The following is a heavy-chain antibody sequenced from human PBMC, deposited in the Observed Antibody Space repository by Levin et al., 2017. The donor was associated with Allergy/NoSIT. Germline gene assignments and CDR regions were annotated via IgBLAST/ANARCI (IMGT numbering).Heavy chain of an antibody. Sequence: SETLSLTCTVSGGSISSHYWSWIRQPPGKGLEWIGYIYYSGSTNYNPSLKSRVTISVDTSKNQFSLKLSSVTAADTAVYYCARQIAVAGRFDYWGQGTLVTVSS. CDR3: ARQIAVAGRFDY. D-gene: IGHD6-19*01. J-gene: IGHJ4*02. V-gene: IGHV4-59*08. CDR1: GGSISSHY. CDR2: IYYSGST.